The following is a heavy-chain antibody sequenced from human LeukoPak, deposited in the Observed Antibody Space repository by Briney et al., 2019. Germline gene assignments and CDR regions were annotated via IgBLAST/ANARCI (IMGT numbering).Heavy chain of an antibody. Sequence: SETLSLTCTVSGYSISSGYYWGWIRQPPGKGLEWIGSIYHSGSTYYNPSLKSRVTISVDTSKNQFSLKLSSVTAADTAVYYCASPPHDYYDSSGYSFDYWGQGTLVTVSS. CDR2: IYHSGST. D-gene: IGHD3-22*01. CDR1: GYSISSGYY. CDR3: ASPPHDYYDSSGYSFDY. V-gene: IGHV4-38-2*02. J-gene: IGHJ4*02.